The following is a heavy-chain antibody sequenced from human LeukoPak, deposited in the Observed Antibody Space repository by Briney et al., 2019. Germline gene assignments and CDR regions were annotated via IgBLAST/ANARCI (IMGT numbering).Heavy chain of an antibody. Sequence: GASVKVSCKVSGYTLTELSMHWVRQAPGKGLEWMGGFDPEDGETIYAQKFQGRVTMTEDTSTDTAYMELSSLRSEDTAVYYCARRGWGNYYYDSSGYYHYYYYYMDVWGKGTTVTISS. CDR1: GYTLTELS. D-gene: IGHD3-22*01. CDR3: ARRGWGNYYYDSSGYYHYYYYYMDV. V-gene: IGHV1-24*01. J-gene: IGHJ6*03. CDR2: FDPEDGET.